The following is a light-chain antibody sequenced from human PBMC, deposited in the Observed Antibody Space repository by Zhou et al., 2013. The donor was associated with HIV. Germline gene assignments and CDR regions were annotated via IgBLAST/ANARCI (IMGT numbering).Light chain of an antibody. V-gene: IGKV1-39*01. J-gene: IGKJ5*01. Sequence: DIQMTQSPSSLSASVGDRVTITCRASQSISRYLNWYQQKPGKAPKLLIYDASSVQSGVPSRFTGSGSGTDFTLTISSLQPEDFVTYYCQQSYRTATFGQGTRLEIK. CDR3: QQSYRTAT. CDR2: DAS. CDR1: QSISRY.